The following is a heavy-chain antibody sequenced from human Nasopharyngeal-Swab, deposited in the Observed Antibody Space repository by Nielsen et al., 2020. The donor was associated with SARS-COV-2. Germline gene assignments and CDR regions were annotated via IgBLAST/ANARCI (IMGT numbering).Heavy chain of an antibody. D-gene: IGHD5-12*01. CDR3: ARVVATSRYYYYGMDV. CDR1: GGTFSSYA. V-gene: IGHV1-69*04. CDR2: IIPILGTA. Sequence: SVKVSCKASGGTFSSYAISWVRQAPGQGLEWMGRIIPILGTANYAQKFQGRVTITADKSTSTAYMELSSLRSEDTAVYYCARVVATSRYYYYGMDVWGQGTTVTVSS. J-gene: IGHJ6*02.